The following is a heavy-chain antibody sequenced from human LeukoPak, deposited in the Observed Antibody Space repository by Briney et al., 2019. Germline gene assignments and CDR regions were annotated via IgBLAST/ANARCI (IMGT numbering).Heavy chain of an antibody. CDR1: GGSISSYY. D-gene: IGHD3-22*01. J-gene: IGHJ4*02. CDR2: IYYSGST. Sequence: PSETLSLTCTVSGGSISSYYWGWIRQPPGKGLEWIGSIYYSGSTNYNPSLKSRVTISVDTSKNQFSLKLSSVTAADTAVYYCASLPTVYSRGYLALWGQGTLVTVSS. V-gene: IGHV4-59*12. CDR3: ASLPTVYSRGYLAL.